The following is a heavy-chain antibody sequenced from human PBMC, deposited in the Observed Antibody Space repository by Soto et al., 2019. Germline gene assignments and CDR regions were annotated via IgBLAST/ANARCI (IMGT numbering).Heavy chain of an antibody. Sequence: GSLRLSCAASGFTFRSYWMHWVRQAPGKGLVWVSRINSDGSSTSYADSVKGRFTISRDNAKNTLYLQMNSLRAEDTAVYYCARVLRGVIIYDAFDIWGQGTMVTVSS. CDR1: GFTFRSYW. D-gene: IGHD3-10*01. V-gene: IGHV3-74*01. J-gene: IGHJ3*02. CDR2: INSDGSST. CDR3: ARVLRGVIIYDAFDI.